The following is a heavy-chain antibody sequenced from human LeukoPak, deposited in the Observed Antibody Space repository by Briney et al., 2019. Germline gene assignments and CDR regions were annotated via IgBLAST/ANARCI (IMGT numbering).Heavy chain of an antibody. V-gene: IGHV4-38-2*02. CDR2: KYHSGSI. D-gene: IGHD3-22*01. Sequence: SETLSLTCTVSGYSISSGYYWGWIRQPPGKGLEWIGSKYHSGSIYYNPSLKSRVTLSMDTSKNQLSLKLSSVTATDTAVYYCARSGDDSSGYYQYYYYYYYMDVWGKGTTVTVSS. CDR1: GYSISSGYY. J-gene: IGHJ6*03. CDR3: ARSGDDSSGYYQYYYYYYYMDV.